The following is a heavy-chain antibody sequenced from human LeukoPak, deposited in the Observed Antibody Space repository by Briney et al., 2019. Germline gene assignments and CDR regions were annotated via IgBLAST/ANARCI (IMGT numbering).Heavy chain of an antibody. V-gene: IGHV4-4*07. CDR3: ARDYQLYGPPWDWFDP. Sequence: PSETLSLTCTVSGGSMSSYYWSWIRQPAGKGLEWIGRIYSTGSTNYNPSLKSRVTMSVDVSKNQFSLRLSSVTPADTAVYYCARDYQLYGPPWDWFDPWGQGMLVTVSS. CDR2: IYSTGST. J-gene: IGHJ5*02. CDR1: GGSMSSYY. D-gene: IGHD3-10*01.